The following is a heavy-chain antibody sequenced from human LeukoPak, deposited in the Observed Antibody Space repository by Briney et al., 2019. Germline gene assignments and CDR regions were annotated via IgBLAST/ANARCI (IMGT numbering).Heavy chain of an antibody. CDR2: IYYSGST. Sequence: SETLSLTCTVSGGSISNYYWSWFRQPPGKGLEWIGYIYYSGSTNYNPSLKSRVTISVDTSKNQFSLKLSSVTAADTAVYYCARVDDSTSYYYYYYMDVWGKGTTVTVSS. CDR3: ARVDDSTSYYYYYYMDV. CDR1: GGSISNYY. V-gene: IGHV4-59*01. J-gene: IGHJ6*03. D-gene: IGHD2-2*01.